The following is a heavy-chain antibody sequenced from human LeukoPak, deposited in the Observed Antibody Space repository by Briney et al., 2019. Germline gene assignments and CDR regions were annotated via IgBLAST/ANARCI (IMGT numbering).Heavy chain of an antibody. CDR1: GGSISSYY. D-gene: IGHD3-22*01. CDR3: ARRSSESFDF. J-gene: IGHJ4*02. Sequence: SESLSLTCTVSGGSISSYYWAWIRQPPGKGLEWIGYIYYNGRATYNPSLKSRVTISVDTSKNQFSLKLSSVTAADTAVYYCARRSSESFDFWGQGTLVTVSS. V-gene: IGHV4-59*08. CDR2: IYYNGRA.